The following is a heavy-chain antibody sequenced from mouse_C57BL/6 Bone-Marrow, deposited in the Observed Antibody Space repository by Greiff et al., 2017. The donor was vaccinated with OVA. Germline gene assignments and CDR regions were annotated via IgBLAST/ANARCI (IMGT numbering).Heavy chain of an antibody. V-gene: IGHV3-8*01. J-gene: IGHJ4*01. Sequence: EVQGVESGPGLAKPSQTLSLTCSVTGYSITSDYWNWIRKFPGNKLEYVGYISYSGSTYYNPSLKSRISITRDTSKNQYYLQLNSVTTEDTATYYCARVAPSDYSNSLAMDYWGQGTSVTVSS. D-gene: IGHD2-5*01. CDR3: ARVAPSDYSNSLAMDY. CDR1: GYSITSDY. CDR2: ISYSGST.